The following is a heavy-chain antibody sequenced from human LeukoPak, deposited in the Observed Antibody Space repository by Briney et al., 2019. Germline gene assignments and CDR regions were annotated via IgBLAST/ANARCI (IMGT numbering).Heavy chain of an antibody. CDR1: GYTFGTYW. CDR2: IHLRDSLT. D-gene: IGHD3-9*01. Sequence: GESLKISCQLSGYTFGTYWIGWVRQMPGKGLEWMGIIHLRDSLTYYSPSWQGQVIISDDKTISTAYLQWNSLTASDSGIYYCASARDGNFYWDYWAQGTLVTVAS. CDR3: ASARDGNFYWDY. V-gene: IGHV5-51*01. J-gene: IGHJ4*02.